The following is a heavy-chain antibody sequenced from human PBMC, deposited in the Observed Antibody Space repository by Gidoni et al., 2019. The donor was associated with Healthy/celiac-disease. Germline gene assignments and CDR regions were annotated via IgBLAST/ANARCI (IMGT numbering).Heavy chain of an antibody. Sequence: QITLKESGPMLVKPTQTLTLTCTFSGFSLSTSGVGVAWIRQPPGKALEWLALIYWDDDKRYSPSLKSRLTITKDTSKNHVVLTMTNMDPVDTATYYCARERIVTIRGARDRGWFDPWGQGILVTVSS. CDR2: IYWDDDK. D-gene: IGHD3-16*01. CDR3: ARERIVTIRGARDRGWFDP. V-gene: IGHV2-5*02. CDR1: GFSLSTSGVG. J-gene: IGHJ5*02.